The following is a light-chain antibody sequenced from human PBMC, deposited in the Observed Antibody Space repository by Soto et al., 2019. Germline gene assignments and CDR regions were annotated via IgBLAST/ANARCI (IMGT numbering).Light chain of an antibody. V-gene: IGKV1-39*01. Sequence: DIQMTQSPSSLSASVGDRVTIPCRESQSISSYLNWYQQKPGKAPKLLIYAASSLQSGVPSRFSGSGSGTDFTLTISSLQPEDVATYYCQQSYSTPSITFGQGTRLEVK. CDR3: QQSYSTPSIT. J-gene: IGKJ5*01. CDR1: QSISSY. CDR2: AAS.